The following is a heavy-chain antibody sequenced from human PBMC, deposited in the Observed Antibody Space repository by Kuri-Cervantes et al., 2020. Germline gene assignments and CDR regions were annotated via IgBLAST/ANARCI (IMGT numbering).Heavy chain of an antibody. J-gene: IGHJ3*02. CDR3: AKDVDLAVAGAFDI. D-gene: IGHD6-19*01. CDR2: IYSGGST. V-gene: IGHV3-53*05. Sequence: LSLTCAASGFTVSSNYMSWVRQAPGKGLEWVSVIYSGGSTYYADSVKGRFTISRDNAKNSLYLQMNSLRAEDTALYYCAKDVDLAVAGAFDIWGQGTMVTVSS. CDR1: GFTVSSNY.